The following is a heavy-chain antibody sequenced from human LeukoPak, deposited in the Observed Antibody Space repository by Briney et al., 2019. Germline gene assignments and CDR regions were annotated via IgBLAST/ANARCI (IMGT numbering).Heavy chain of an antibody. V-gene: IGHV3-53*01. D-gene: IGHD2-15*01. CDR2: IYSGGST. CDR1: GFTVSSNY. CDR3: ARRDIVVVVSASDY. J-gene: IGHJ4*02. Sequence: GGSLRLSCAASGFTVSSNYMSWVRQAPGKGLEWVSVIYSGGSTYYADSVKGRFTISRDYSKNTLYLQMNNLRAEDTAVYYCARRDIVVVVSASDYWGQGTLVTVSS.